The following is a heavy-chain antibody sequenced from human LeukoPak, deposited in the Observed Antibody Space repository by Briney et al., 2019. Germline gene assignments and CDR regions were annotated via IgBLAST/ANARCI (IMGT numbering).Heavy chain of an antibody. J-gene: IGHJ6*03. CDR2: IRYDGSEK. CDR1: GFTFSTYG. V-gene: IGHV3-30*02. Sequence: GGSLRLSCAASGFTFSTYGIHWVRLAPGKGLEWVSFIRYDGSEKYYADSVEGRFTISRDNSKNTVFLQMNSPRPEDTAVYFCAKDVWRCSDRSCPHYFYYMDVWGKGTTVSVSS. D-gene: IGHD2-15*01. CDR3: AKDVWRCSDRSCPHYFYYMDV.